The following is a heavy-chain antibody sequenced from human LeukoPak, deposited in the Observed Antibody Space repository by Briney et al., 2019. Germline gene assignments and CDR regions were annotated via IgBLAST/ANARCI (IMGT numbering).Heavy chain of an antibody. V-gene: IGHV4-34*01. D-gene: IGHD3-22*01. CDR1: GGSFSGYY. J-gene: IGHJ5*02. CDR2: INHSGST. CDR3: AGLGASGNGYLSWFDP. Sequence: PSETLSLTCAVYGGSFSGYYWSWIRQPPGKGLEWIGEINHSGSTNYNPSLKSRVTIPVDTSKNQFSLKLSSVTAADTAVYYCAGLGASGNGYLSWFDPWGQGTLVTVSS.